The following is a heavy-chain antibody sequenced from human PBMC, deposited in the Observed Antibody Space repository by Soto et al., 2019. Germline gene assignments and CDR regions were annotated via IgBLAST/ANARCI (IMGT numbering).Heavy chain of an antibody. CDR3: ARSEIGGAGYFDY. Sequence: SETLSLTCTVSGGSISSGGYYWSWIRQHPGKGLEWIGYIYYSGSTYYNPSLKSRVTISVDTSKNQFSLKLSSVTAADTAVYYCARSEIGGAGYFDYWGQGTLVTVSS. CDR1: GGSISSGGYY. V-gene: IGHV4-31*03. J-gene: IGHJ4*02. CDR2: IYYSGST. D-gene: IGHD3-16*01.